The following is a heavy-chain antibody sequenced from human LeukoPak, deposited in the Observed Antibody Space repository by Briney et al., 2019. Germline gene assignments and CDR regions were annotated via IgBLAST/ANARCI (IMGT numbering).Heavy chain of an antibody. CDR3: ARDRYSGYDYPYGMDV. Sequence: SVKVSCKASGGTFSSYAISWVRQAPGQGLEWMGGIIPIFGTANYAQKFQGRVTITADESTSTAYMELRSLRSDDTAVYYCARDRYSGYDYPYGMDVWGQGTTVTVSS. D-gene: IGHD5-12*01. CDR2: IIPIFGTA. J-gene: IGHJ6*02. CDR1: GGTFSSYA. V-gene: IGHV1-69*13.